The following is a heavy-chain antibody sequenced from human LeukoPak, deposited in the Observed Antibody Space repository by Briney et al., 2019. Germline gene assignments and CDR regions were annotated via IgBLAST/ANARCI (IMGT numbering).Heavy chain of an antibody. J-gene: IGHJ4*02. CDR1: GFTFSSYA. D-gene: IGHD3-10*01. Sequence: GRSLRLSCAASGFTFSSYAMHWVRQAPGKGLGWVAVISYDGSKKYYADSVKGRFTISRDNSKNTLYLQMNSLRAEDTAVYYCARSGLMIRGVIDYWGQGTLVTVSS. CDR2: ISYDGSKK. V-gene: IGHV3-30*04. CDR3: ARSGLMIRGVIDY.